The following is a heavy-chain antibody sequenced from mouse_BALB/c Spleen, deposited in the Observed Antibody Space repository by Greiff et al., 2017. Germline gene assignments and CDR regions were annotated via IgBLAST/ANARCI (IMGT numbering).Heavy chain of an antibody. D-gene: IGHD2-4*01. V-gene: IGHV1S81*02. Sequence: VQLQQSGAELVKPGASVKLSCKASGYTFTSYYMYWVKQRPGQGLEWIGGINPSNGGTNCNEKFKSKATLTVDKSSSTAYMQLSSLTSEDSAVFYCTRSYDYEQAWFAYWGQGTLVTVSA. CDR2: INPSNGGT. CDR3: TRSYDYEQAWFAY. J-gene: IGHJ3*01. CDR1: GYTFTSYY.